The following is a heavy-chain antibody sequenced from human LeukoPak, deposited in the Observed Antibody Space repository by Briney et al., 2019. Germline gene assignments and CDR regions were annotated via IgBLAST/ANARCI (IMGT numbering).Heavy chain of an antibody. CDR3: VRVPQYYYDSSGYSGGYFDY. D-gene: IGHD3-22*01. Sequence: ASVKVSCKASGGTFSSYAISWVRQAPGQGLEWMGGIIPIFGTANYAQKFQGRVTITADESTSTAYMELSSLRSEDTAVYYCVRVPQYYYDSSGYSGGYFDYWGQGTLVTVSS. V-gene: IGHV1-69*13. CDR2: IIPIFGTA. J-gene: IGHJ4*02. CDR1: GGTFSSYA.